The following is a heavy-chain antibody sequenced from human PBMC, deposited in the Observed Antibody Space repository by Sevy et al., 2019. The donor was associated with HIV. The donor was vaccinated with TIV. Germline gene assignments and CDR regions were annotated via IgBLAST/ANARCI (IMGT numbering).Heavy chain of an antibody. CDR3: AREPPYYDILSGYSYGMDV. CDR2: IYYSAST. J-gene: IGHJ6*02. Sequence: SETLSLTCTLSGGSISNFYWSWIRQPPGKGLEWIGNIYYSASTNYNPSLKSRVTISVDTSKNQLSLRLNSVTAADTAVYYCAREPPYYDILSGYSYGMDVWGQGTTVTVSS. D-gene: IGHD3-9*01. V-gene: IGHV4-59*01. CDR1: GGSISNFY.